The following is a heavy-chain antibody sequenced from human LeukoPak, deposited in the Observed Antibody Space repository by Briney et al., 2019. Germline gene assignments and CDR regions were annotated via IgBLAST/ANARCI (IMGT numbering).Heavy chain of an antibody. CDR1: GFTFSDYY. D-gene: IGHD1-26*01. CDR3: AREEYSGSYPTYYYYMDV. J-gene: IGHJ6*03. V-gene: IGHV3-11*04. CDR2: ISSGASTI. Sequence: GGSLRLSCAASGFTFSDYYMSWICQAPGKGLEWLSYISSGASTIYYADSVKGRFTISRDNAKNSLYLQMNSLRAEDTAVYYCAREEYSGSYPTYYYYMDVWGKGTTVTVSS.